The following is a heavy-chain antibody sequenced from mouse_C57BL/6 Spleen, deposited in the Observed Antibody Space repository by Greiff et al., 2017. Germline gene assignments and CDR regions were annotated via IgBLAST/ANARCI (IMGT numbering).Heavy chain of an antibody. V-gene: IGHV1-55*01. CDR1: GYTFTSYW. J-gene: IGHJ2*01. D-gene: IGHD2-5*01. CDR3: ARSAYYSNYFDY. Sequence: QVQLQQSGAELVKPGASVKMSCKASGYTFTSYWITWVKQRPGQGLEWIGDIYPGSGSTNYNEKFKSKATLTVDTSSSTAYMQLSSLTSEDSAVYYCARSAYYSNYFDYWGQGTTLTVSS. CDR2: IYPGSGST.